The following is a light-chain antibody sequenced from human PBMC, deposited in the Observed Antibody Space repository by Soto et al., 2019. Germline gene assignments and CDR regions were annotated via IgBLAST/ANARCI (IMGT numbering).Light chain of an antibody. CDR1: LSVASNY. V-gene: IGKV3-20*01. J-gene: IGKJ1*01. CDR2: AVS. CDR3: QQYGSAPWT. Sequence: EIVLTQSPGTLPLSPGERATLSCRASLSVASNYVAWYQQKPGQAPRLLIYAVSGRATGIPDRFSGSGSGTDFTLTISRLEPEDFAVYYCQQYGSAPWTFGQGTKVEIK.